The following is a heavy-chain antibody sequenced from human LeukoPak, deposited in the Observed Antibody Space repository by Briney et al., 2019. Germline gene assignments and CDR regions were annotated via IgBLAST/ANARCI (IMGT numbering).Heavy chain of an antibody. D-gene: IGHD2-21*02. CDR1: GFTFSDSS. J-gene: IGHJ4*02. V-gene: IGHV3-7*01. CDR2: IKEDGSRK. Sequence: GGSLRLSCAASGFTFSDSSMNWVRQAPGKGLEWLANIKEDGSRKYYVDSVKGRFTIFRDNARKSLFLQMNSLRAEDTAVYHCARDGVTSSVVYWGQGTLVTVSS. CDR3: ARDGVTSSVVY.